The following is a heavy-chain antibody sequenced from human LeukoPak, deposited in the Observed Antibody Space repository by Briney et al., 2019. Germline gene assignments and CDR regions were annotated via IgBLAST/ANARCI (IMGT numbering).Heavy chain of an antibody. Sequence: VASVKVSCKSSGYTFTSHGISWVRQAPGQGLEWMGWISTYNGNTNYAQKLQGRVTMTADTSTDTVFMGLGSLRSEDTAVYYCATEGKMVRGVYTDHWGQGTLVTVSS. V-gene: IGHV1-18*01. CDR3: ATEGKMVRGVYTDH. CDR2: ISTYNGNT. J-gene: IGHJ5*02. CDR1: GYTFTSHG. D-gene: IGHD3-10*01.